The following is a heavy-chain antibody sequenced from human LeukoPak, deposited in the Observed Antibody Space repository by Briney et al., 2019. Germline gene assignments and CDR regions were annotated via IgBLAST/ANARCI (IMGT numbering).Heavy chain of an antibody. CDR1: GFTFSNYA. V-gene: IGHV3-23*01. CDR2: IGGGGGNI. D-gene: IGHD4-17*01. J-gene: IGHJ3*01. CDR3: AKDPNGDYVGAFDF. Sequence: PGGSLRLSCAASGFTFSNYAMIWVRQAPGKGLEWVSAIGGGGGNIHYAESVKGRFTVSRDNSKNTLFLQMNSLRVDDTAVYYCAKDPNGDYVGAFDFWGQGTMVSVSS.